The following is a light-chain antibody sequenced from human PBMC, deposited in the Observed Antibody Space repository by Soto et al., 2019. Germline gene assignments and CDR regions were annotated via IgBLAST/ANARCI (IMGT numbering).Light chain of an antibody. CDR2: STY. CDR3: AAWDDSLSGVV. J-gene: IGLJ2*01. CDR1: SSNIGRNY. V-gene: IGLV1-47*02. Sequence: QSVLTQSPSASGTPGQRVTISCSGSSSNIGRNYVFWYQQLPGTAPKLLIYSTYQRPSGVPDRFSGSKSGTSASLAISGLRSEDEADYYCAAWDDSLSGVVFGGGTKLTVL.